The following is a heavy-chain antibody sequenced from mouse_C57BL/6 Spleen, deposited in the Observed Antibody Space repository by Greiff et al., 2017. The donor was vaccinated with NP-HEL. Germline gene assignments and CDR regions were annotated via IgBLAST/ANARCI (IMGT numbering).Heavy chain of an antibody. CDR2: IRSKSNNYAT. V-gene: IGHV10-1*01. Sequence: GGGLVQPKGSLKLSCAASGFSFNTYAMNWVRQAPGKGLEWVARIRSKSNNYATYYADSVKDRFTISRDDSESMLYLQMNNLKTEDTAMYYCVSGLWEDFDYWGQGTTLTVSS. D-gene: IGHD3-1*01. CDR3: VSGLWEDFDY. J-gene: IGHJ2*01. CDR1: GFSFNTYA.